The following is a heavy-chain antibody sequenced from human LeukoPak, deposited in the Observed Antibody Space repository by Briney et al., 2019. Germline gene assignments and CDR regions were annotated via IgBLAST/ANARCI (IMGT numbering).Heavy chain of an antibody. V-gene: IGHV4-34*01. D-gene: IGHD6-19*01. CDR3: ARGAVDRNFDY. CDR1: GGSFSGYY. CDR2: IKHSGST. J-gene: IGHJ4*02. Sequence: KPSETLSLTCAVYGGSFSGYYWSWIRQPPGKGLEWIGEIKHSGSTNYNPSLKSRVTISVDTSKNQFSLKLSSVTAADAAVYYCARGAVDRNFDYWGQGTLVTVSS.